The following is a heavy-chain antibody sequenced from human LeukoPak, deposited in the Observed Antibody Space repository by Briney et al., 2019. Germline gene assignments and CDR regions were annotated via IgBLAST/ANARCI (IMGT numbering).Heavy chain of an antibody. V-gene: IGHV1-69*04. CDR2: IIPILGIA. CDR1: GGTFSSYA. Sequence: ASVKVSCKASGGTFSSYAISWVRQAPGQGLEWMGRIIPILGIANYAQKFQGRVTITADKSTSTAYMELSSLRSEDTAVYYCAPTGVGSSTVDFDYWGQGTLVTVSS. J-gene: IGHJ4*02. CDR3: APTGVGSSTVDFDY. D-gene: IGHD1-26*01.